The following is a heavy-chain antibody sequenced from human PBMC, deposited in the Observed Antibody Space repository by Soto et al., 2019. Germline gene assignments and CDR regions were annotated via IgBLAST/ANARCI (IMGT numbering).Heavy chain of an antibody. CDR1: GFTLSSYD. CDR2: ISYDGSNK. V-gene: IGHV3-30-3*01. CDR3: GRQVYDSSGNNWFDP. Sequence: PGRTLRLSCAASGFTLSSYDMHWVRQAPGKGLEWVAVISYDGSNKYYADSVKGRLTISRDNSKNTLYLQMNSLRAEDTAVYYCGRQVYDSSGNNWFDPWGHGTLVTV. D-gene: IGHD3-22*01. J-gene: IGHJ5*02.